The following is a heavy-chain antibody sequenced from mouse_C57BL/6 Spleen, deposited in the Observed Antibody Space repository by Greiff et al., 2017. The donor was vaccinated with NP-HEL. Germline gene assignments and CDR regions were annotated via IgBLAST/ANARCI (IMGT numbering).Heavy chain of an antibody. V-gene: IGHV5-17*01. Sequence: EVHLVESGGGLVKPGGSLKLSCAASGFTFSDYGMHWVRQAPEKGLEWVAYISSGSSTIYYADTVKGRFTLSRDNAKNTLFLQMTSLGSEDTAMYYCARKLVFDYWGQGTTLTVSS. D-gene: IGHD4-1*01. J-gene: IGHJ2*01. CDR3: ARKLVFDY. CDR2: ISSGSSTI. CDR1: GFTFSDYG.